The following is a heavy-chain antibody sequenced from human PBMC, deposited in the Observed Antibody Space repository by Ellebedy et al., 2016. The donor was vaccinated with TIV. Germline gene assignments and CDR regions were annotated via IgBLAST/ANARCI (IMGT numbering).Heavy chain of an antibody. CDR2: IYYSGST. V-gene: IGHV4-39*07. D-gene: IGHD1-26*01. J-gene: IGHJ6*02. CDR1: GGSISSSSYY. CDR3: ASGRGREYYYGMDV. Sequence: SETLSLTCTVSGGSISSSSYYWGWIRQPPGKGLEWIGSIYYSGSTYYNPSLKSRVTISVDTSKNQFSLKLSSVTAADTAVYYCASGRGREYYYGMDVWGQGTTVTVSS.